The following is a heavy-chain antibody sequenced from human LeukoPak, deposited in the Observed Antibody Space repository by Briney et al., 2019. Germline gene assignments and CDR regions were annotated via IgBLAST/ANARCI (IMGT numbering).Heavy chain of an antibody. D-gene: IGHD2-15*01. V-gene: IGHV3-30*03. CDR2: ISYDGSNK. CDR3: ARDRGGSCFDY. CDR1: GFTFSSYG. J-gene: IGHJ4*02. Sequence: HPGGSLRLSCAASGFTFSSYGMHWVRQAPGKGLEWVAVISYDGSNKYYADSVKGRFTISRDNSKNTLYLQMNSLRAEDTAVYYCARDRGGSCFDYWGQGTLVTVSS.